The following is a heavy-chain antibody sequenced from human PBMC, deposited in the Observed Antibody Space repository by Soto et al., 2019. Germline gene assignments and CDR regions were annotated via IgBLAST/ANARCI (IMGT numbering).Heavy chain of an antibody. D-gene: IGHD3-10*02. CDR2: IYHSGST. J-gene: IGHJ6*02. Sequence: QVQLQESGPGLVKPSGTLSLTCAVSGGSISSSNWWSWVRQPPGKGLEWIGGIYHSGSTNYNPSPKSRVPXAXDXXTTPFSLQRSSVTAADTAVYYCASVRGGYYYAMDVWGQGTTVTVSS. CDR3: ASVRGGYYYAMDV. CDR1: GGSISSSNW. V-gene: IGHV4-4*02.